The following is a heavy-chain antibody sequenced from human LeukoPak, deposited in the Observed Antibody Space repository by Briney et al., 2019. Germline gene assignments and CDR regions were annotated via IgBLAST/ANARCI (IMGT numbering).Heavy chain of an antibody. CDR2: INSDGSST. CDR3: ARETGILSAFDI. V-gene: IGHV3-74*01. J-gene: IGHJ3*02. CDR1: GFTFSSYW. Sequence: GGSLRLSCAASGFTFSSYWMHWVRQAPGKGLVWVSRINSDGSSTSYADSVKGRFTISRDNAKNTLYLQMNSLRAEDTAVYYCARETGILSAFDIWGQGTMVTVSS. D-gene: IGHD3-9*01.